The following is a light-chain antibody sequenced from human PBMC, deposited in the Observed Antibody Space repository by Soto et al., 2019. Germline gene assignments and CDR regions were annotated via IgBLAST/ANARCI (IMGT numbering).Light chain of an antibody. V-gene: IGKV1D-12*01. CDR3: HQLNSFPIT. CDR2: AAS. CDR1: QGINSW. J-gene: IGKJ5*01. Sequence: DIQMTHSPSSVSASVGDRVTITCRASQGINSWLAWYQQKPGRAPKLLIYAASILQSGVPSRFSGSGSGTDFTLTITSLQPEDFATYYCHQLNSFPITFGQGTRLEIK.